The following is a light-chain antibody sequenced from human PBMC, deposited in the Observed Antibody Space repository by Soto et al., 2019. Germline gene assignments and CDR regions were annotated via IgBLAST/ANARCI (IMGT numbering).Light chain of an antibody. V-gene: IGLV2-14*01. Sequence: QSALTQPASVSGSPGQSITISCTGTSSDVGTYNYVSWYQQHPGKAPKLIIYVVSNRPSGVSNRFSGSKSGNTASLTISGLQAEDEADYYCSSYTSSSTLYVFATGTKLTVL. CDR1: SSDVGTYNY. CDR3: SSYTSSSTLYV. CDR2: VVS. J-gene: IGLJ1*01.